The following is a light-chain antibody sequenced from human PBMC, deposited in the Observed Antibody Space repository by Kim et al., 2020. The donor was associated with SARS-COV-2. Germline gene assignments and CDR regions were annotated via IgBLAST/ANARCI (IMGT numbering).Light chain of an antibody. V-gene: IGKV1-5*03. CDR2: ESS. CDR1: QNISNW. CDR3: QQDNSFSQWT. J-gene: IGKJ1*01. Sequence: DIQMTQSPSTLSASVGDRVTLTCRASQNISNWLTCYQQKPGKAPKLLIYESSSLESGVPSRFSGSGSGTEFTLTISSLQPDDCAAYYYQQDNSFSQWTSGQGAQ.